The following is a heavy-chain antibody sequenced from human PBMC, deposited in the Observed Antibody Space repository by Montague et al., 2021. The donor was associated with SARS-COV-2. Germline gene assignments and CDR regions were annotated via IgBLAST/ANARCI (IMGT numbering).Heavy chain of an antibody. CDR2: INHCGST. Sequence: SETLSLTCAVYGGSFSDYHWTWICQSPGAGLELIWQINHCGSTKYNSSPKSRVPISIDTSKTQFSLKLTYVTAADTAVYYCSRGATGYWGQGTLVTVSS. V-gene: IGHV4-34*01. D-gene: IGHD1-1*01. CDR3: SRGATGY. CDR1: GGSFSDYH. J-gene: IGHJ4*02.